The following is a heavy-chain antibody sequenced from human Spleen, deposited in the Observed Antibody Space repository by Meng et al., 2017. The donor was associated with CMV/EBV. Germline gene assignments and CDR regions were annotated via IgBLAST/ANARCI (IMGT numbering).Heavy chain of an antibody. J-gene: IGHJ5*02. V-gene: IGHV1-2*02. CDR2: INPNSGDT. Sequence: ASVKVSCKASGYTFTGYFMHWVRQAPGRGLEWMGWINPNSGDTNSAQRFQGRVTMTRDTSISTAYMGLSRLTSDDTAVYYCARVPLREIGDNWFDPWGQGTLVTVSS. CDR3: ARVPLREIGDNWFDP. CDR1: GYTFTGYF. D-gene: IGHD3-16*01.